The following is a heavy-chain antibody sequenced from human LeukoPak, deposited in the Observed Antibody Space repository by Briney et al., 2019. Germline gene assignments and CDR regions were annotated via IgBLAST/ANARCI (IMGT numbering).Heavy chain of an antibody. Sequence: PSETLSLTCAVYGGSFSGYYWSWIRQPPGKGREWIGEINHSGSTNYNPSLKSRVTISVDTSKNQFSLKLSSVTAADTAVYYCARLPRRMVRGVIKYWYFDLWGRGTLVTVSS. J-gene: IGHJ2*01. CDR2: INHSGST. D-gene: IGHD3-10*01. CDR3: ARLPRRMVRGVIKYWYFDL. V-gene: IGHV4-34*01. CDR1: GGSFSGYY.